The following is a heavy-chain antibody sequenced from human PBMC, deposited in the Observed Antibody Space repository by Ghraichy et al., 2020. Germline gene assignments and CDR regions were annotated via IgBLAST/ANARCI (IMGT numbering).Heavy chain of an antibody. V-gene: IGHV3-23*01. CDR2: ISGSGGST. CDR1: GFTFSSYA. Sequence: GESLNISCAASGFTFSSYAMSWVRQAPGKGLEWVSAISGSGGSTYYADSVKGRFTISRDNSKNTLYLQMNSLRAEDTAVYYCARAAAGTSEYFDLWGRGTLVTVSS. D-gene: IGHD6-13*01. CDR3: ARAAAGTSEYFDL. J-gene: IGHJ2*01.